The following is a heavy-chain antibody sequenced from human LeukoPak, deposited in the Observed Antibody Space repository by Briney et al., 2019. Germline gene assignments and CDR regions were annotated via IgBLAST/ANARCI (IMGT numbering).Heavy chain of an antibody. CDR2: INRDGSDT. Sequence: GWSLTLSCVASGFSFNTYNMHYFRQAAGKGVVWVSRINRDGSDTNYADSVKGRLTISRDNAKNTLYLQMNSLRADDPAIYYCVGGYVPHYWGEGTVVTVSS. CDR1: GFSFNTYN. V-gene: IGHV3-74*01. D-gene: IGHD3-10*02. CDR3: VGGYVPHY. J-gene: IGHJ1*01.